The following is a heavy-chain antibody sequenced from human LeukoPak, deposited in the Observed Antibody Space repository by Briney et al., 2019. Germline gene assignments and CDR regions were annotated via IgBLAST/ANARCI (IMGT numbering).Heavy chain of an antibody. CDR3: AKPVEYSSSRGAFDI. Sequence: GGSLRLSCAASEFTFSSYGMHWVRQAPGKGLEWVAFIRYDGSNKYYADSVKGRFTISRDNSKNTLYLQMNSLRAEDTAVYYCAKPVEYSSSRGAFDIWGQGTMVTVSS. J-gene: IGHJ3*02. D-gene: IGHD6-6*01. V-gene: IGHV3-30*02. CDR2: IRYDGSNK. CDR1: EFTFSSYG.